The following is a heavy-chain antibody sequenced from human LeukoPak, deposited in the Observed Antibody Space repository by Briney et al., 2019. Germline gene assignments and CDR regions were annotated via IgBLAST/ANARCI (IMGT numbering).Heavy chain of an antibody. CDR3: ARAHYASGSPIDY. CDR2: IYYSGST. J-gene: IGHJ4*02. D-gene: IGHD3-10*01. V-gene: IGHV4-39*01. Sequence: MASGTLSLTCTVSGASINSSSYYWGWIRQPPGKGLEWIGNIYYSGSTYYDPSLESRVTISVDTSKHQFSLKLRSVTAADTAIYYCARAHYASGSPIDYWGQGTLVTVSS. CDR1: GASINSSSYY.